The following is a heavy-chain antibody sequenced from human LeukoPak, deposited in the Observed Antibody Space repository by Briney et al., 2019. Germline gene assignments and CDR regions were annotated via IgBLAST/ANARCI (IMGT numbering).Heavy chain of an antibody. J-gene: IGHJ4*02. Sequence: PGGSLRLSCAASGFTFSDYYMSWIRQAPGKGLEWVSYITSSGSTIYYADSVKGRFTISRDNAKNSLYLQMNSLKAEDTAVYYCAGRSAYNSAYWGQGTLVTVSS. CDR3: AGRSAYNSAY. V-gene: IGHV3-11*01. CDR2: ITSSGSTI. CDR1: GFTFSDYY. D-gene: IGHD5-24*01.